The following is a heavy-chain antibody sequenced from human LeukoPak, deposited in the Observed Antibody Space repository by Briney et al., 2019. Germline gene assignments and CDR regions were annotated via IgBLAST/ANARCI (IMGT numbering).Heavy chain of an antibody. Sequence: PGGSLRLSCAASGFTFSSYEMNWVRQAPGKGLEWVSYISSSGSTIYYADSVKGRFTISRDNAKNSLYLQMNSLRAEDTAVYYCASIVYSIGDYWGQGTLVTVSS. CDR1: GFTFSSYE. CDR3: ASIVYSIGDY. CDR2: ISSSGSTI. V-gene: IGHV3-48*03. J-gene: IGHJ4*02. D-gene: IGHD6-19*01.